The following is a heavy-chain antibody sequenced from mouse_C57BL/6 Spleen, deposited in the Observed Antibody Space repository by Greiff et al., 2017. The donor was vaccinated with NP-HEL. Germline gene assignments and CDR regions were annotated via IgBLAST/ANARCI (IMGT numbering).Heavy chain of an antibody. D-gene: IGHD1-1*01. Sequence: EVMLVESEGGLVQPGSSMKLSCTASGFTFSDYYMAWVRQVPEKGLEWVANINYDGSSTYYLDSLKSRFIISRDNAKNILYLQLSRLKSEDTATYYCARDNTTVVAFDYWGQGTTLTVSS. V-gene: IGHV5-16*01. CDR2: INYDGSST. CDR3: ARDNTTVVAFDY. CDR1: GFTFSDYY. J-gene: IGHJ2*01.